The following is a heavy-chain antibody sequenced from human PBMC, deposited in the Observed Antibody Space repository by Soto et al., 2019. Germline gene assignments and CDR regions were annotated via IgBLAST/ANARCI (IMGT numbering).Heavy chain of an antibody. CDR2: IIPIFGTA. J-gene: IGHJ5*02. D-gene: IGHD2-15*01. Sequence: GASVKVSCKASGCTFSSYAISWVRQAPGQGLEWMGGIIPIFGTANYAQKFQGRVTITADESTSTAYMELSSLRSEDTAVYYCARRRGYCSGGSCYSGNWFDPWGQGTLVTVSS. V-gene: IGHV1-69*13. CDR1: GCTFSSYA. CDR3: ARRRGYCSGGSCYSGNWFDP.